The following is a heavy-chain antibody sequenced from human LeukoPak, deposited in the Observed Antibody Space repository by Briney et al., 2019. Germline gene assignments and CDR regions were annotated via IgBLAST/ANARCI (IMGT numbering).Heavy chain of an antibody. CDR3: ARGGTYDYVWGSYRNDIAPEAFDI. J-gene: IGHJ3*02. D-gene: IGHD3-16*02. V-gene: IGHV1-2*06. CDR1: GGTFSSYA. CDR2: INPNSGGT. Sequence: ASVKVSCKASGGTFSSYAISWVRQAPGQGLEWMGRINPNSGGTNYAQKFQGRVTMTRDTSISTAYMELSRLRSDDTAVYYCARGGTYDYVWGSYRNDIAPEAFDIWGQGTMVTVSS.